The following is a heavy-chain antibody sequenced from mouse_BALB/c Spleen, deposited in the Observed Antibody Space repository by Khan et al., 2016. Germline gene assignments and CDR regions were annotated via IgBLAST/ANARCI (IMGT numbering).Heavy chain of an antibody. V-gene: IGHV7-3*02. CDR1: GFTFTDYY. J-gene: IGHJ4*01. D-gene: IGHD4-1*01. Sequence: EVELVESGGGLVQPGGSLRLSCATSGFTFTDYYMSWVSQPPGKALEWLGFIRNKANGYTTEYSASVKARLTISRDNSQTYLYLQMNALGADDSATYYCARICIWGAMYYWGQGTSVTASS. CDR3: ARICIWGAMYY. CDR2: IRNKANGYTT.